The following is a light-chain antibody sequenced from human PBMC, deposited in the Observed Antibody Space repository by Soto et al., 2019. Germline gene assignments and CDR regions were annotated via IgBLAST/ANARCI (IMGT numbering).Light chain of an antibody. Sequence: IVMTQSPDSLAVSLGERATINCRSSQTILYRSNSQSYLAWYQQKSGQPPKLLIYWTYTRESGVPDRFSGSGSGTDFTLTISNLQPEDAAVYYCQQFYSSPYTFGPGTNVDVK. CDR2: WTY. V-gene: IGKV4-1*01. CDR1: QTILYRSNSQSY. CDR3: QQFYSSPYT. J-gene: IGKJ3*01.